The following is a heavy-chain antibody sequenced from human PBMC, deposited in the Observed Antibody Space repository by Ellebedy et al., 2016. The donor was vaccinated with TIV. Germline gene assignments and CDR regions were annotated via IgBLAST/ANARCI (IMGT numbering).Heavy chain of an antibody. CDR2: IDHRGST. D-gene: IGHD2-15*01. J-gene: IGHJ4*02. V-gene: IGHV4-34*01. CDR3: AAREVVATDF. CDR1: GFPLSSYS. Sequence: GSLRLXXATSGFPLSSYSMNWIRQSPGKGLEWIGEIDHRGSTNYNPSLESRVTMSVDTSKRQFSLILNAVTAADTAVYYCAAREVVATDFWGQGALVTVSS.